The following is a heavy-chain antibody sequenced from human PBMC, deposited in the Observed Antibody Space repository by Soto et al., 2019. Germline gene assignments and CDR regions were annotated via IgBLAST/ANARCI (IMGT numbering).Heavy chain of an antibody. V-gene: IGHV4-61*08. D-gene: IGHD3-22*01. CDR2: IYYSGST. CDR3: ARLKFYDSSGYYPLFDY. CDR1: GGSISSGDYY. Sequence: PSETLSLTCTVSGGSISSGDYYWSWIRQPPGKGLEWIGYIYYSGSTSYNFSLKSRVTISVDTSKKQFSLKMSSVTAADTAVYYCARLKFYDSSGYYPLFDYWGQGTLVTVSS. J-gene: IGHJ4*02.